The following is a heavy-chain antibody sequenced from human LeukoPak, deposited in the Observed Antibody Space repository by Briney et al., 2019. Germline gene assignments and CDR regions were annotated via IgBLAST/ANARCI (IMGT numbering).Heavy chain of an antibody. CDR2: VHPGNSDT. Sequence: GESLKISCKASGYSFTTYWIGWVRQMPGKGLEWMAIVHPGNSDTKYSPSFQGQVTISADQSISTAYLQWSSLKASDSAMYYCARRVSGSYHVDYWGQGTLVTVSS. CDR3: ARRVSGSYHVDY. D-gene: IGHD3-10*01. CDR1: GYSFTTYW. J-gene: IGHJ4*02. V-gene: IGHV5-51*01.